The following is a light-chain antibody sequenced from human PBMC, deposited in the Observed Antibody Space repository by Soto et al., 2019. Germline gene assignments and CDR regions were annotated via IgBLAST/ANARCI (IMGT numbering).Light chain of an antibody. CDR3: PA. CDR2: GAS. J-gene: IGKJ1*01. CDR1: QSVSSN. V-gene: IGKV3-15*01. Sequence: GERATLSCRASQSVSSNLAWYQHKPGQAPRVLIYGASTRATGVPARFSGSGSGTEFTLTISGLLFSDFARHTSPAFG.